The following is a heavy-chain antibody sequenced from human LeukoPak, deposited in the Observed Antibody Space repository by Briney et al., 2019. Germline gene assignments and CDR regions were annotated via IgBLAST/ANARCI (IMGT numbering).Heavy chain of an antibody. CDR3: ARGSSSSG. J-gene: IGHJ4*02. V-gene: IGHV3-23*01. Sequence: PGGSLRLSCAASGFTFSTYAMNWVRQAPGKGLEWVSAISGSGAKTYYADFVKGRFTISRDNSKNTLYLQMNSLRAEDTAVYYCARGSSSSGWGQGTLVTVSS. CDR2: ISGSGAKT. CDR1: GFTFSTYA. D-gene: IGHD6-13*01.